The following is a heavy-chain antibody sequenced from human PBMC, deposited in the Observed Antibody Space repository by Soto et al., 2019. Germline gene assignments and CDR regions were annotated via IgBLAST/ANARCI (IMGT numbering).Heavy chain of an antibody. CDR2: SSGSGRST. Sequence: EVQLLESGGGLVQPGGSLRLSCVASGFTFSSYAMTWVRQAPGKGLEWVSGSSGSGRSTYYADSVKGRFTISRDNSKNTLYLQMNSLRAEDTAVYYCVKGKDEYSSSAFDHWGQGILVTVAS. D-gene: IGHD6-6*01. J-gene: IGHJ4*02. CDR3: VKGKDEYSSSAFDH. V-gene: IGHV3-23*01. CDR1: GFTFSSYA.